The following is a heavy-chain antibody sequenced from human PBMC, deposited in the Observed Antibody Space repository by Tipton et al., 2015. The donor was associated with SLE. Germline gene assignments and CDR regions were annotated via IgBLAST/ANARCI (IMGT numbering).Heavy chain of an antibody. J-gene: IGHJ3*02. CDR3: AKSTAAETRLAFDI. CDR1: GFTFSSYG. CDR2: ISSSSSYI. V-gene: IGHV3-21*04. D-gene: IGHD6-13*01. Sequence: SLRLSCAASGFTFSSYGMNWVRQAPGKGLEWVSSISSSSSYIYYADSVKGRFTISRDNSKNTLYLQMNSLRAEDTAVYYCAKSTAAETRLAFDIWGQGTMVTVSS.